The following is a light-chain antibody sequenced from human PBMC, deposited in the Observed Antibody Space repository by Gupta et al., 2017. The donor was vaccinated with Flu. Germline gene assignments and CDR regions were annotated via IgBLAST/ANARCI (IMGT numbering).Light chain of an antibody. J-gene: IGKJ4*01. V-gene: IGKV3-15*01. CDR1: QSVSRK. Sequence: EIVMTQSPATLSVSPGERATLSCRASQSVSRKLAWYQQKPGQAPRLLIYGASTRATGTPARFSGSGSGTEFTLTITSLQSEDFAIYYCQQYNDWPPVTFGGGTKVEIK. CDR3: QQYNDWPPVT. CDR2: GAS.